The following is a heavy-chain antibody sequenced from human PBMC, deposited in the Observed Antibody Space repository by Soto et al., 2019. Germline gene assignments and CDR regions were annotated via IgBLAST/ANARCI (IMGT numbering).Heavy chain of an antibody. D-gene: IGHD4-4*01. Sequence: QVQLQESGPGLVKPSETLSLTCTVSGGSISSYYWSWIRQPPGKGLEWIGYIYYTGSTNYNPSLKRRVTISVDTSKNHFSLKLSSVTAADTAVYYCARDGYTLTPNYYSGMDVWGQGTTVTVSS. CDR3: ARDGYTLTPNYYSGMDV. CDR1: GGSISSYY. V-gene: IGHV4-59*01. CDR2: IYYTGST. J-gene: IGHJ6*02.